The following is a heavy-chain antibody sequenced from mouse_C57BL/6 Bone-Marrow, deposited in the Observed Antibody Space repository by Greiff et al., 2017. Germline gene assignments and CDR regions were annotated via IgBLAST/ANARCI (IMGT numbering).Heavy chain of an antibody. CDR2: IYPGDGDT. J-gene: IGHJ3*01. V-gene: IGHV1-82*01. CDR1: GYAFSSSW. Sequence: LVESGPELVKPGASVKISCKASGYAFSSSWMNWVKQRPGKGLEWIGRIYPGDGDTNYNGKFKGKATLTADKSSSTAYMQLSSLTSEDSAVYFCARERTDRDEFAYWGQGTLVTVSA. D-gene: IGHD3-3*01. CDR3: ARERTDRDEFAY.